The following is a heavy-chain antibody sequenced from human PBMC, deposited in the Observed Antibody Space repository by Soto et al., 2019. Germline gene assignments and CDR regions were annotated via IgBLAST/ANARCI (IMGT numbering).Heavy chain of an antibody. Sequence: EQLVESGGGLVQPGGSLRLSCAASGFTFSNYEMHWVRQAPGKGLEYVSGISNNGAHTDYAKSVKGRFTISRDNSENTLYLQMGSLRAEDMALYYCARRGYGSRWPNVYMDVWGKGTTVTVSS. CDR1: GFTFSNYE. V-gene: IGHV3-64*01. D-gene: IGHD6-13*01. CDR3: ARRGYGSRWPNVYMDV. CDR2: ISNNGAHT. J-gene: IGHJ6*03.